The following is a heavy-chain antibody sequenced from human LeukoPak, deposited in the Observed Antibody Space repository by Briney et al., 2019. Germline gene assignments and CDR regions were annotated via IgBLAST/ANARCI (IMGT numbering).Heavy chain of an antibody. CDR2: ISSRGGPI. D-gene: IGHD5-24*01. J-gene: IGHJ3*02. CDR1: GFSFDNHE. CDR3: ARGKMATGAFDI. Sequence: GGSLRLSCAASGFSFDNHEMNWVRQAPGKGLEWISYISSRGGPIYYADSVKGRFTISRDNAKNSLYLQMDSLRAEDTAVYYCARGKMATGAFDIWGQGTMVTVSS. V-gene: IGHV3-48*03.